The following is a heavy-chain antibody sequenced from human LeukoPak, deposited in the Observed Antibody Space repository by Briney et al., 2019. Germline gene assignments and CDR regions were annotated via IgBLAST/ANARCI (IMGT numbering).Heavy chain of an antibody. J-gene: IGHJ4*02. D-gene: IGHD3-10*01. CDR2: ISWEGQTT. Sequence: GGSLRLSCAASGFTFDDFAMHWVRQAPGKGLEWVSLISWEGQTTFYADSVRGRFTISRDNSKNYLYLQMNSLTTDDTAFYYCTRDTDFGSPTNYFDHWGQGTLVSVSS. CDR1: GFTFDDFA. V-gene: IGHV3-43*01. CDR3: TRDTDFGSPTNYFDH.